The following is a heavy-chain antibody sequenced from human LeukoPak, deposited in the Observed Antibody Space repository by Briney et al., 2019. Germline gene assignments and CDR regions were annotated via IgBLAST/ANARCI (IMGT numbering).Heavy chain of an antibody. D-gene: IGHD4-23*01. CDR3: ATWWAFAGNSGY. J-gene: IGHJ4*02. V-gene: IGHV3-7*03. Sequence: PGGSLRLSCVASGFPFSRDWMNWVRQAPGKGLEWVANINQDGKKKNFVDSVKGRFTISRDNTKNLLYLQMNSLRAEDTAVYYCATWWAFAGNSGYWGQGTLVTVSS. CDR2: INQDGKKK. CDR1: GFPFSRDW.